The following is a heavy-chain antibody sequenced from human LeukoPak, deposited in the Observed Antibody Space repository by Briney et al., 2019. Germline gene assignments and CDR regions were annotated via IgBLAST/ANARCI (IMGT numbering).Heavy chain of an antibody. V-gene: IGHV1-2*02. D-gene: IGHD3-22*01. CDR3: ARDVPTYYYDTSGPD. CDR2: INPNSGGT. J-gene: IGHJ4*02. CDR1: GYTFTGYY. Sequence: ASVKVSCKASGYTFTGYYMHWVRQAPGQGLEWMGWINPNSGGTNYAQKFQGRVTMTRDTSTSTVYMELSSLRSKDTAVYYCARDVPTYYYDTSGPDWGQGTLVTVSS.